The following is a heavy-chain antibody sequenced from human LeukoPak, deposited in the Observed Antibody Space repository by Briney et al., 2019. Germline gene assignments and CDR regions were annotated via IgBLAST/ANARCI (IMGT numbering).Heavy chain of an antibody. J-gene: IGHJ4*02. V-gene: IGHV3-21*01. CDR2: ISSSSTYI. CDR3: ARDLSTGGASDY. D-gene: IGHD3-16*01. CDR1: GFTFSSCA. Sequence: GGSLRLSCAASGFTFSSCALSWVRQAPGKGLEWVSTISSSSTYIYYADSVKGRITISRDNAKNSLSLQMNSLRAEDTAVYYCARDLSTGGASDYWGQGTLVTVSS.